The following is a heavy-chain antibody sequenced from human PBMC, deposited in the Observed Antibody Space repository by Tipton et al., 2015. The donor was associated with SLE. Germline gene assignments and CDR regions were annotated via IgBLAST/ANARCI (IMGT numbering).Heavy chain of an antibody. CDR2: IYTGGNT. CDR1: GGSISSYY. D-gene: IGHD3-3*01. J-gene: IGHJ6*02. V-gene: IGHV4-4*07. CDR3: ARGSVTIFGVAYYYYGLDV. Sequence: TLSLTCTVSGGSISSYYWNWIRQPAGKGLEWIGRIYTGGNTKYNPSLESRVTLSVDASKDQFSLRLTPVTAADTAVYYCARGSVTIFGVAYYYYGLDVWGQGTTVTVSS.